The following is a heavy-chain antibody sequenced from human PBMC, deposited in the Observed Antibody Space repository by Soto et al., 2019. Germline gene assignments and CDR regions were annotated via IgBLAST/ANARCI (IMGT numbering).Heavy chain of an antibody. Sequence: SEDLSVPFTCSALPFSLCYWCWIRQPPGKGLEWIGYIYYSGSTNYNPSLKSRVTISVDTSKNQFSLKLSSVTAADTAVYYCARGLYGVYHRRYMDVWGKGTTVT. J-gene: IGHJ6*03. V-gene: IGHV4-59*08. CDR1: ALPFSLCY. CDR3: ARGLYGVYHRRYMDV. CDR2: IYYSGST. D-gene: IGHD6-13*01.